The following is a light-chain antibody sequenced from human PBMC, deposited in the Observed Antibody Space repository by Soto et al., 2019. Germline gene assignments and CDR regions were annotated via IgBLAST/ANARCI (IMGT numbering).Light chain of an antibody. J-gene: IGKJ1*01. Sequence: EIVLTQSPGTLSLSPGERATLSCRASQTVSSSDLAWYQQKPGQAPRLVIYDASSRATGIPDRFSGSGSETDFTLTISRREPEDFSVYYCQHYGSSRTFGQGTKVDIK. V-gene: IGKV3-20*01. CDR2: DAS. CDR3: QHYGSSRT. CDR1: QTVSSSD.